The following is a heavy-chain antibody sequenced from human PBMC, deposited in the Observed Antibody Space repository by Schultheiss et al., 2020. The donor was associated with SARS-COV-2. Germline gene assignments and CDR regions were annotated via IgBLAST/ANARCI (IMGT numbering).Heavy chain of an antibody. CDR3: AKDRPLWDY. CDR1: GFTFGDYA. Sequence: GGSLRLSCTASGFTFGDYAMSWFRQAPGKGLEWVSAISGSGGSTYYADSVKGRFTISRDNSKNTLYLQMNSLRAEDTAVYYCAKDRPLWDYWGQGTLVTVSS. D-gene: IGHD3-16*01. V-gene: IGHV3-23*01. J-gene: IGHJ4*02. CDR2: ISGSGGST.